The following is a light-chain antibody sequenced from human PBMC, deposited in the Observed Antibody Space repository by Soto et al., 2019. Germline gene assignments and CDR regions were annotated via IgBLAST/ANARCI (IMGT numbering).Light chain of an antibody. J-gene: IGKJ2*01. V-gene: IGKV3-15*01. CDR3: QQYNNWPPGHT. CDR2: GAS. Sequence: EIVMTQSPATLSVSPGERATLSCRASQSVSSNLAWYQQKPGQAPRLLIYGASTRATGIPARFSGSGSGTEFTLTISSLPSEDFAVYYCQQYNNWPPGHTFGQGTKLEIK. CDR1: QSVSSN.